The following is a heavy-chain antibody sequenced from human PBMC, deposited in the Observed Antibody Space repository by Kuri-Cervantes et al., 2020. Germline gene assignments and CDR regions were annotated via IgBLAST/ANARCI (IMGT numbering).Heavy chain of an antibody. Sequence: GESLKISCAASGFTFSSYAMSWVRQAPGKGLEWVAVISYDGSNKYYADSVKGRFTISRDNSKNTLYLQMNSLRAEDTAVYYCAKDCRVVYERVVGLCYWGQGTLVTVSS. CDR1: GFTFSSYA. CDR3: AKDCRVVYERVVGLCY. J-gene: IGHJ4*02. CDR2: ISYDGSNK. V-gene: IGHV3-30*18. D-gene: IGHD5/OR15-5a*01.